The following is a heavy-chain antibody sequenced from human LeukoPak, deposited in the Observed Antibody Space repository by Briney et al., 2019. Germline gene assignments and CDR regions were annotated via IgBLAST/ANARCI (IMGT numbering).Heavy chain of an antibody. Sequence: GGSLRLSCAASGFTVSSNYMSWVRQAPGKGLEWVSVIYSGGSTYYADSVKGRFTISRDNSKNTLNLQMNSLRAEDTAVYYCARDSGYYDSSGYYYVVDYWGQGTLVTVSS. D-gene: IGHD3-22*01. CDR1: GFTVSSNY. V-gene: IGHV3-66*02. J-gene: IGHJ4*02. CDR3: ARDSGYYDSSGYYYVVDY. CDR2: IYSGGST.